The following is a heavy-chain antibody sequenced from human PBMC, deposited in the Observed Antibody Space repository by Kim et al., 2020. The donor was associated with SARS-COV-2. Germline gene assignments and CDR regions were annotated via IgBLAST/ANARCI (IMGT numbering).Heavy chain of an antibody. D-gene: IGHD6-13*01. CDR1: GFIFSRYG. Sequence: GGSLRLSCAGSGFIFSRYGMHWVRQAPGKGLEWVAVIWNDGSNKFYADSVRGRFTVSRDNSMNTLYLQMNSLRAEDTAVYYCAREDIAALDVWGKGTTVTVPS. V-gene: IGHV3-33*01. J-gene: IGHJ6*03. CDR2: IWNDGSNK. CDR3: AREDIAALDV.